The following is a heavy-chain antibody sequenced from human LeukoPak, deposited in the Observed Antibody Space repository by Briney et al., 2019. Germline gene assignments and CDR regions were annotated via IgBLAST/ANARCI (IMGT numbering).Heavy chain of an antibody. Sequence: SETLSLTCTVSGGSISSSNYYWGWIRQPPGKGLEWIWSIYYSGNTYYNPSLKSRVTISVDTSKNQFSLKLTSVTAADTAVYYCAHFKGGSFDFWGQGTMVTVSS. V-gene: IGHV4-39*01. J-gene: IGHJ3*01. CDR1: GGSISSSNYY. CDR3: AHFKGGSFDF. D-gene: IGHD1-26*01. CDR2: IYYSGNT.